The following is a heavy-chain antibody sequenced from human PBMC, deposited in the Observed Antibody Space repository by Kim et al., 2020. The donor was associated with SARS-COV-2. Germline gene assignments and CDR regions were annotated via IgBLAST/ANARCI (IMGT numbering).Heavy chain of an antibody. Sequence: GGSLRLSCAASGFTYSSYNMNWVRQAPGKGLEWVSYISTSGTIIYYADAENGFSTFTRNATKTSLYQIMSILTAEDTAEYYCAREGGSVGYCYNGMDVW. CDR3: AREGGSVGYCYNGMDV. J-gene: IGHJ6*01. CDR2: ISTSGTII. CDR1: GFTYSSYN. D-gene: IGHD3-16*01. V-gene: IGHV3-48*04.